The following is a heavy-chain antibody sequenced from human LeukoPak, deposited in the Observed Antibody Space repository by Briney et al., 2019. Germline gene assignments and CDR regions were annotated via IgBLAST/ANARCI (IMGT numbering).Heavy chain of an antibody. V-gene: IGHV3-15*01. D-gene: IGHD2-15*01. CDR1: GFTFSTYA. J-gene: IGHJ4*02. Sequence: PGGSLRLSCAASGFTFSTYAMSWVRQAPGKGLEWVGRIKSKTDGGTTDYAAPVKGRFTISRDDSKNTLYLQMNSLKTEDTAVYYCTTDLKRVVAARVYWGQGTLVTVSS. CDR3: TTDLKRVVAARVY. CDR2: IKSKTDGGTT.